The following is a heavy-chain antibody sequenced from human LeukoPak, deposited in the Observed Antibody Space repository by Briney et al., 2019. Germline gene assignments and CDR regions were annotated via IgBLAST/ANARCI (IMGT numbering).Heavy chain of an antibody. CDR3: ARGDTVTTDYYYYYMDV. CDR1: GYTFTSYD. CDR2: MNPNSGNT. Sequence: ASVKVSCKASGYTFTSYDINWVRQATGQGLEWMGWMNPNSGNTGYAQKFQGRVTMTRNTSISTAYMELGSLRSEDTAVYYCARGDTVTTDYYYYYMDVWGKGTTVTISS. J-gene: IGHJ6*03. V-gene: IGHV1-8*01. D-gene: IGHD4-17*01.